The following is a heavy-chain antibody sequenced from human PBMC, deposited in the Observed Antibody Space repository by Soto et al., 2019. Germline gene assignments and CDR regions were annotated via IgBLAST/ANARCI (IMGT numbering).Heavy chain of an antibody. Sequence: QVQLVESGGGVVQPGRSLRLSCAASGFTFSSYGMHWVRQAPGKGLEWVAVIWYDGSNKYYADSVKGRFTISRDNSKNTLYLQMNSLRAEDTAVYYCARIYCSGGSCFETQYYYYYGMDVWAKGPRSPSP. CDR2: IWYDGSNK. CDR1: GFTFSSYG. D-gene: IGHD2-15*01. J-gene: IGHJ6*02. CDR3: ARIYCSGGSCFETQYYYYYGMDV. V-gene: IGHV3-33*01.